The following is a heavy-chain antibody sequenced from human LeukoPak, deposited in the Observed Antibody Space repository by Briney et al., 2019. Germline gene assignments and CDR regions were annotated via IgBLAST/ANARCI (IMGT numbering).Heavy chain of an antibody. J-gene: IGHJ5*02. Sequence: PGRSLRLSCAASGFTFSSYAMHWVRQAPCKGLEWVAVISYDGSNKYYADSVKGRFTISRDNSKNTLYLQMNSLRAEDTAVYYCARDRDDSSGYHNWFDPWGQGTLVTVSS. CDR2: ISYDGSNK. D-gene: IGHD3-22*01. CDR1: GFTFSSYA. V-gene: IGHV3-30-3*01. CDR3: ARDRDDSSGYHNWFDP.